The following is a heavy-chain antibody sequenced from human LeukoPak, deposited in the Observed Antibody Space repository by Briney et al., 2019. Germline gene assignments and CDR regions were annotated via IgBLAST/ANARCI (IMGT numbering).Heavy chain of an antibody. J-gene: IGHJ3*02. V-gene: IGHV3-23*01. D-gene: IGHD3-22*01. Sequence: PGGSLRLSCAASGFTFRSYAMSGFGRPPGKGLEWVSAISGSGGRTYYADSVKGRFTISRDNSKSTLYRQMNSLRAEDAVVSYCAKVPYDSSGYTTWAFDIWGQGTMVTVSS. CDR2: ISGSGGRT. CDR1: GFTFRSYA. CDR3: AKVPYDSSGYTTWAFDI.